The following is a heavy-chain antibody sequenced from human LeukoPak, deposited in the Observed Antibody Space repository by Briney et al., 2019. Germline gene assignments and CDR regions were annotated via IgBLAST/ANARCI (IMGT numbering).Heavy chain of an antibody. CDR3: AKDRASSTWYDRGFDY. CDR1: GFTLSSYA. CDR2: ISGSGSST. V-gene: IGHV3-23*01. D-gene: IGHD6-13*01. J-gene: IGHJ4*02. Sequence: GGSLRLSCAASGFTLSSYAMSWVRQAPGKGLEWVSAISGSGSSTYYADSVKGRFTISRDNSKNTLYLQMNSLRAEDTAVYYCAKDRASSTWYDRGFDYWGQGTLVTVSS.